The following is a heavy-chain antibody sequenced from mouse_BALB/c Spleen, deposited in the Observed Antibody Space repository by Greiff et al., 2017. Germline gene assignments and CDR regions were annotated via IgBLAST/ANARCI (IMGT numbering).Heavy chain of an antibody. CDR1: GFNIKDYY. Sequence: EVQLQQSGAELVRPGALVKLSCKASGFNIKDYYMHWVKQRPEQGLEWIGWIDPENGNTIYDPKFQGKASITADTSSNTAYLQLSSLTSEDTAVYYCARKGDGNYYFDYWGQGTTLTVSS. J-gene: IGHJ2*01. D-gene: IGHD2-1*01. CDR3: ARKGDGNYYFDY. CDR2: IDPENGNT. V-gene: IGHV14-1*02.